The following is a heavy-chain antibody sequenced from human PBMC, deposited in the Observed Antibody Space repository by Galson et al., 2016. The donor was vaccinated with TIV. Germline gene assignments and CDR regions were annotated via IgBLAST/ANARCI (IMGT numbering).Heavy chain of an antibody. V-gene: IGHV5-51*01. D-gene: IGHD3-10*01. J-gene: IGHJ4*02. CDR1: GYSFSIYW. Sequence: QSGAEVKKPGESLKISCKASGYSFSIYWIGWVRQMPEKGLEWMGIIYPSDSDTRYSPSFQGQVTISADKSINTVYLQWSSLKASDTAMYYCARSPHYLVSGTSYTACYFDYWGQGTLVTVSS. CDR2: IYPSDSDT. CDR3: ARSPHYLVSGTSYTACYFDY.